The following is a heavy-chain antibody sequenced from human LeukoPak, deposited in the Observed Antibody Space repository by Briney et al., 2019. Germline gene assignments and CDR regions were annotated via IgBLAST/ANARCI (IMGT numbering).Heavy chain of an antibody. Sequence: GGSLRLSCAASGFTFSSYAMSWVRQAPGKGLEWVSAISGSGGSTYYADSVKGRFTISRDNSKNTLYLQMNSLRAEDTAVYYCAKGNSKPKPQWLVHRALDYWSQGTLVTVSS. D-gene: IGHD6-19*01. J-gene: IGHJ4*02. CDR1: GFTFSSYA. CDR3: AKGNSKPKPQWLVHRALDY. V-gene: IGHV3-23*01. CDR2: ISGSGGST.